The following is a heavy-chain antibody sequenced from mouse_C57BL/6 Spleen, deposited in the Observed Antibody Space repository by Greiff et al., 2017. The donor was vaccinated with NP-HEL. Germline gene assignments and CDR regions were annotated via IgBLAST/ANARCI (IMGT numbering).Heavy chain of an antibody. CDR1: GYTFTSYW. D-gene: IGHD1-1*01. CDR2: IDPSDSET. V-gene: IGHV1-52*01. J-gene: IGHJ4*01. CDR3: ARHYYGSFYAMDY. Sequence: QVQLQQPGAELVRPGSSVKLSCKASGYTFTSYWMHWVKRRPLQGLEWIGNIDPSDSETHYNQKFKDKATLTVDKSSSTAYMQLSSLTSEDSAVYYCARHYYGSFYAMDYWGQGTSVTVSS.